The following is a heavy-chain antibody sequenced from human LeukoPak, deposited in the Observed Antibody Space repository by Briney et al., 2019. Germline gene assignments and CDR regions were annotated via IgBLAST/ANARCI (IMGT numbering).Heavy chain of an antibody. CDR1: GYTFTGYY. V-gene: IGHV1-2*04. J-gene: IGHJ4*02. D-gene: IGHD1-26*01. Sequence: ASVKVSCKASGYTFTGYYMHWVRQAPGQGLEWMGWINPNGGGTNYAQKFQGWVTMTRDTSISTAYMELSRLRSDDTAVYYCARDHRKSGSYKFSWGYLVGEFDYWGQGTLVTVSS. CDR3: ARDHRKSGSYKFSWGYLVGEFDY. CDR2: INPNGGGT.